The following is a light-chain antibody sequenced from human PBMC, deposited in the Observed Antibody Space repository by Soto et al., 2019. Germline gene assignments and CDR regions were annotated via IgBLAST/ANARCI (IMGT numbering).Light chain of an antibody. CDR1: SSDVGGYNY. J-gene: IGLJ1*01. V-gene: IGLV2-14*01. Sequence: QSALTQPASVSGSHGQSITISCTGTSSDVGGYNYVSWYQQHPGKATKLMIYEVSKRPSGVSNRFSGSKSGNTASLTISGLQAEDEADYYCSSYTSSRTRVCGTGTKVTGL. CDR3: SSYTSSRTRV. CDR2: EVS.